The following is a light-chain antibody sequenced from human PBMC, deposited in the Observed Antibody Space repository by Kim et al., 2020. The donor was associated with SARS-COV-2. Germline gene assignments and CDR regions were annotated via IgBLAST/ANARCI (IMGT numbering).Light chain of an antibody. CDR2: DND. Sequence: QSVLTQPPSVSAAPGHKVTISCSGSRSNIGNNSVSWYQQFPGTAPRLITYDNDKRPSGIPDRFSSSKSGTSATLGITGLRTGDEADYYCATWDSSLSGGVFGGGTKLTVL. CDR3: ATWDSSLSGGV. V-gene: IGLV1-51*01. CDR1: RSNIGNNS. J-gene: IGLJ2*01.